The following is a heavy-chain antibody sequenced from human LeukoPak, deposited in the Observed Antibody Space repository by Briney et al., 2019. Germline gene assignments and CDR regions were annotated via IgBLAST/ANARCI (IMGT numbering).Heavy chain of an antibody. CDR3: ARGEGGVYTSHPVLLGI. CDR1: GFTFSSYA. CDR2: FFYGGTT. V-gene: IGHV4-59*01. Sequence: GSLRLSCAASGFTFSSYAMNWVGQARGKGLEGVAYFFYGGTTTYNPSLRSRVTMSLDTSKNQFSLNLTSVTAADTAVYYCARGEGGVYTSHPVLLGIWGQGTMVTVSS. J-gene: IGHJ3*02. D-gene: IGHD6-13*01.